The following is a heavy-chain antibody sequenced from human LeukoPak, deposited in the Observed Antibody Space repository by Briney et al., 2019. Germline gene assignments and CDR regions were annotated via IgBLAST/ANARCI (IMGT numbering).Heavy chain of an antibody. J-gene: IGHJ4*02. CDR1: EFTFSNYA. CDR2: INTAGNT. D-gene: IGHD6-13*01. CDR3: AKVEGIAASGTNY. V-gene: IGHV3-23*01. Sequence: PGGSLRLSCAASEFTFSNYAMSWVRQAPGKGLEWVSTINTAGNTYYADSVKGRFTISRDNFKNTLCLQMNSLRAEDTAVYYCAKVEGIAASGTNYWGQGTLVTVSS.